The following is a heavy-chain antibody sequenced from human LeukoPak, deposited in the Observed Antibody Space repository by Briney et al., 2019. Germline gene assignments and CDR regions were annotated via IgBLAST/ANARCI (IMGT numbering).Heavy chain of an antibody. CDR1: GFTFSSFS. CDR3: ARVSYWFDP. Sequence: PWGSLRLSCAASGFTFSSFSMNWVRQAPGKGLEWVSSITSSSNYISYADSVKGRFTISRDNAKNSLYLQMNSLRAEDTAVYYCARVSYWFDPWGQGTLVSVSS. CDR2: ITSSSNYI. V-gene: IGHV3-21*01. J-gene: IGHJ5*02.